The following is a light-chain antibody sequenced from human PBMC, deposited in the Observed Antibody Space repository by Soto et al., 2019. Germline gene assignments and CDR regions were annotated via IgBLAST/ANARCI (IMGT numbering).Light chain of an antibody. V-gene: IGKV3-11*01. J-gene: IGKJ5*01. CDR3: QQRIDWPPT. Sequence: ETVLTQSPDTVSLSPGERATLSCGTSQSVSSHLAWYQQRPGQPPRLLIYDASTRATGIPARFSGSGSGTDFTLAISSLDPEDFAVYYCQQRIDWPPTFGQGTRLEIK. CDR1: QSVSSH. CDR2: DAS.